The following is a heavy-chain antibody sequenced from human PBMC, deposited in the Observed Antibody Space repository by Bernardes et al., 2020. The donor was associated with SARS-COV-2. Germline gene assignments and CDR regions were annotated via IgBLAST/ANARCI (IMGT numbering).Heavy chain of an antibody. Sequence: SETLSLTCTVSGGSISSGNFYWNWIRQPAGKGLEWIGHIYASGSTNYNPSLKSRVTMSVDSSKNQFSLNVRSVTAADTALYYCARDSATRYYYYGMDVWGQGTTVTVSS. J-gene: IGHJ6*02. CDR1: GGSISSGNFY. V-gene: IGHV4-61*09. D-gene: IGHD6-25*01. CDR3: ARDSATRYYYYGMDV. CDR2: IYASGST.